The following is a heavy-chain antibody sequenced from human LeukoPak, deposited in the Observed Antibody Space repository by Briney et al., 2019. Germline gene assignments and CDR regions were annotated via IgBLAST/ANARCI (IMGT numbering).Heavy chain of an antibody. Sequence: SETLSLTCAVHGGSFSGYYWSWIRQPPGKGLEWIGEINHSGSTNYNPSLKSRVTISVDTSKNQFSLKLSSVTAADTAVYYCARGGPIVVVPAAYNWFDPWGQGTLVTVSS. CDR3: ARGGPIVVVPAAYNWFDP. D-gene: IGHD2-2*01. CDR2: INHSGST. J-gene: IGHJ5*02. V-gene: IGHV4-34*01. CDR1: GGSFSGYY.